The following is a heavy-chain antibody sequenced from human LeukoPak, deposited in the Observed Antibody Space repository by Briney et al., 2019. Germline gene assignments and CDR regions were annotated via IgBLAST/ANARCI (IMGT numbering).Heavy chain of an antibody. CDR2: INWNGGST. Sequence: RSGGSLRLSCAASGFTFDDYGMSWVRQAPGKGLEWVSGINWNGGSTGYADSVKGRFTISRDNAKNSLYLQMNSLRAEDTALYYCASNNMYYYDSSGYYYWGQGTLVTVSS. J-gene: IGHJ4*02. CDR3: ASNNMYYYDSSGYYY. V-gene: IGHV3-20*04. D-gene: IGHD3-22*01. CDR1: GFTFDDYG.